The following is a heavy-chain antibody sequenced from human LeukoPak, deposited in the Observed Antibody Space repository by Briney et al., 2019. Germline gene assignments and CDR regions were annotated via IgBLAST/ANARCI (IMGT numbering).Heavy chain of an antibody. J-gene: IGHJ4*02. CDR3: AKPSGYSYGFDY. CDR2: IIPILGIA. Sequence: SVKVSCKASGGTFSSCAIIWVRQAPGQGLEWMGRIIPILGIANYAQKFQGRVTITADKSTSTAYMELSSLRSEDTAVYYCAKPSGYSYGFDYWGQGTLVTVSS. D-gene: IGHD5-18*01. V-gene: IGHV1-69*04. CDR1: GGTFSSCA.